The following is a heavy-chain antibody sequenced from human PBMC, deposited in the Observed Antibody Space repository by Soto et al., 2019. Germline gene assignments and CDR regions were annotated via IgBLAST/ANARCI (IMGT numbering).Heavy chain of an antibody. CDR3: ARKVDYGDWSHYFYY. V-gene: IGHV4-39*01. CDR1: GGSISSSSYY. CDR2: IYYSGST. Sequence: SETLSLTCTVSGGSISSSSYYWGWIRQPPGKGLEWIGSIYYSGSTYYNPSLKSRVTISVDTSKNQFSLKLSSVTAADTAVYYCARKVDYGDWSHYFYYWGQGTLVTVSS. D-gene: IGHD4-17*01. J-gene: IGHJ4*02.